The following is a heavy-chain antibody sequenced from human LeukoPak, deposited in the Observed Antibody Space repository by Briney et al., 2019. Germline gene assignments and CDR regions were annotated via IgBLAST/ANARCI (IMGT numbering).Heavy chain of an antibody. D-gene: IGHD3-10*01. Sequence: GGSLRLSCTASGFTFSNYVMRWVRQAPGKGLECLSGISDSGYYTGYADSVKGRFTISRDNSRNTLYLQMNSLRAEDTALYYCARGTSLSSGSDYGMDVWGQGTTVTVSS. CDR3: ARGTSLSSGSDYGMDV. CDR2: ISDSGYYT. V-gene: IGHV3-23*01. J-gene: IGHJ6*02. CDR1: GFTFSNYV.